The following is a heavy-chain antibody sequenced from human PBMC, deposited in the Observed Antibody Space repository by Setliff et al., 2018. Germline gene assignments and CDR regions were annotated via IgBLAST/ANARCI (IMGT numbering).Heavy chain of an antibody. CDR2: ISVYNGKT. CDR3: AIVVPALTYYYYGMDV. Sequence: ASVKVSCKASGYTFTSYGFSWVRQAPGQGLEWMGWISVYNGKTKYAQKFQGRVTITTDESTSTAYMELSSLRSEDTAVYYCAIVVPALTYYYYGMDVWGQGTTVTVSS. CDR1: GYTFTSYG. V-gene: IGHV1-18*01. J-gene: IGHJ6*02. D-gene: IGHD2-2*01.